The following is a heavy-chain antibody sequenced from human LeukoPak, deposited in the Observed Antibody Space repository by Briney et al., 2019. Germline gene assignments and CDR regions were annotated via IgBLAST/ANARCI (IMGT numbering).Heavy chain of an antibody. D-gene: IGHD2-15*01. Sequence: GASVKVSCRASGYTFTDYYMRWVRQAPGQGLEWMGWISAYSGNTNYAQKLQGRVTMTTDASTSTAYMELRSLRSDDTAVYYCARDCSGGSCFKKYGMDVWGQGTTVTVSS. CDR2: ISAYSGNT. J-gene: IGHJ6*02. CDR1: GYTFTDYY. CDR3: ARDCSGGSCFKKYGMDV. V-gene: IGHV1-18*01.